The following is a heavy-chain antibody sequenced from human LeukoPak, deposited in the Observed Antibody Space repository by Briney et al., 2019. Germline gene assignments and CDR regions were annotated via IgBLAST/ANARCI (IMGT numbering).Heavy chain of an antibody. Sequence: AASVKVSCKASGGTFSSYAISWVRQAPGQGLEWMGRIIPILGIANYAQKFQGRVTITADKSTSTAYMELSSLRSEDTAVYYCARDQPPSWNYCFWSGYYNGRYYFDYGCQGTLVTVSS. V-gene: IGHV1-69*04. J-gene: IGHJ4*02. D-gene: IGHD3-3*01. CDR1: GGTFSSYA. CDR3: ARDQPPSWNYCFWSGYYNGRYYFDY. CDR2: IIPILGIA.